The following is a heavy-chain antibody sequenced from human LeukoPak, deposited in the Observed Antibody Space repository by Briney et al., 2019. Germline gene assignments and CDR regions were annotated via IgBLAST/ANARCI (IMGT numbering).Heavy chain of an antibody. CDR1: GGSFSGYY. D-gene: IGHD6-6*01. Sequence: SETLSLTCAVYGGSFSGYYWSWIRQPPGKGLEWIGEINHSGSTNYNPSLKSRVTISVDTSKNQFSLKLSSVTAADTAVYYCAKKPSIAARPNYFDCWGQGTLVTVSS. CDR2: INHSGST. V-gene: IGHV4-34*01. J-gene: IGHJ4*02. CDR3: AKKPSIAARPNYFDC.